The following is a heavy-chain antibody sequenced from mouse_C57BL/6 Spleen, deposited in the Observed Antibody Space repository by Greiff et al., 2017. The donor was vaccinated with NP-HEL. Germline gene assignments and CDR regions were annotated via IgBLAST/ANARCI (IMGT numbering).Heavy chain of an antibody. Sequence: DVKLVESEGGLVQPGSSMKLSCTASGFTFSDYYMAWVRQVPEKGLEWVANINYDGSSTYYLDSLKSRFIISRDNAKNILYLQMSSLKSEDTATYYCARGGDYDEAYYAMDYWGQGTSVTVSS. CDR2: INYDGSST. V-gene: IGHV5-16*01. J-gene: IGHJ4*01. CDR1: GFTFSDYY. CDR3: ARGGDYDEAYYAMDY. D-gene: IGHD2-4*01.